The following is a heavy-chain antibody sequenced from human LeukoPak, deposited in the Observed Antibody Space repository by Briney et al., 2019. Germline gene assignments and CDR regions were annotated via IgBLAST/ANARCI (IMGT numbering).Heavy chain of an antibody. CDR2: INHSGST. CDR1: GGSFSGYY. CDR3: ARAGGILPAGY. D-gene: IGHD3-9*01. V-gene: IGHV4-34*01. Sequence: PSETLSLTCAVYGGSFSGYYWSWIRQPPGKGLEWIGEINHSGSTNYNPSLKSRVTISVDTSKNQFSLKLSPVTAADTAVYYCARAGGILPAGYWGQGTLVTVSS. J-gene: IGHJ4*02.